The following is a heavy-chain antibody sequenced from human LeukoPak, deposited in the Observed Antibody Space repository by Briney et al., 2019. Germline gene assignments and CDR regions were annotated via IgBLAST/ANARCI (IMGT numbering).Heavy chain of an antibody. Sequence: PSETLSLTCTVSGYSISSGYYWGWIRQPPGKGLEWIGSIYHSGSTYYNPSLKSRVTISVDTSKNQFSLKLSSVTAADTAVYYCARDMVGANFDYWGQGTLVTVSS. CDR2: IYHSGST. D-gene: IGHD1-26*01. CDR1: GYSISSGYY. V-gene: IGHV4-38-2*02. J-gene: IGHJ4*02. CDR3: ARDMVGANFDY.